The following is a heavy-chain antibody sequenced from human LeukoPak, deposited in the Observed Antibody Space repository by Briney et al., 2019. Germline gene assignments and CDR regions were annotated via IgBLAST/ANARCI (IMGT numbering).Heavy chain of an antibody. D-gene: IGHD2-15*01. CDR1: GYTFTSYA. V-gene: IGHV1-3*01. CDR2: INAGNGNT. Sequence: ASVTVSCTASGYTFTSYAMHWVRQAPGQRLEWMGWINAGNGNTKYSQKFQGRVTITADESTSTAYMELSSLRSEDTAVYYCARDINCSGGSCYEARFDWGQGTLVTVSS. J-gene: IGHJ4*02. CDR3: ARDINCSGGSCYEARFD.